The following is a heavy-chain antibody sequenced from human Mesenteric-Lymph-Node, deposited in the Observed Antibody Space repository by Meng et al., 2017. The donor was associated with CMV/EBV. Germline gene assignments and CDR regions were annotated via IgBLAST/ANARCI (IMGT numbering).Heavy chain of an antibody. CDR3: EVVPAAMGPDYYYGMDV. CDR2: IRYDGSNK. D-gene: IGHD2-2*01. J-gene: IGHJ6*02. CDR1: GFTFSSYG. Sequence: GGSLRLSCAASGFTFSSYGMHWVRQAPGKGLEWVAFIRYDGSNKYYADSVKGRFTISRDNSKNTLYLQMNSLRAEDTAVYYCEVVPAAMGPDYYYGMDVWGQGTTVTVSS. V-gene: IGHV3-30*02.